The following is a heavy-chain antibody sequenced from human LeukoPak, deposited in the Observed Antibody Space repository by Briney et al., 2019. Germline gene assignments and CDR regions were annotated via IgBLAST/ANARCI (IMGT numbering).Heavy chain of an antibody. D-gene: IGHD3-16*01. CDR3: AREGFGNYYDY. Sequence: PSETLSLTCAVSGGSISSNNWWSWVRQPPGKGLEWIGEIYHSGNTNYSPSLKSRLAISVDKSKNQFSLKLRSVTAADTAVYYCAREGFGNYYDYWGQGTLVTVSS. CDR2: IYHSGNT. CDR1: GGSISSNNW. V-gene: IGHV4-4*02. J-gene: IGHJ4*02.